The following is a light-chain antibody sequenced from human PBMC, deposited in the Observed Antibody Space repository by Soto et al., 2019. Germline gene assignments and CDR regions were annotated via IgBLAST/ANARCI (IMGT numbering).Light chain of an antibody. V-gene: IGLV2-14*01. Sequence: QSALTQPASVPGTPGQSINISCTGTSSDVGGYNYVSWYQQHPGKAPKLIIFEVSYRPSGISNRFSASKSGDTASLTISGLQADDEADYYCCSYTDSRTHIFGSGTKVTVL. CDR2: EVS. J-gene: IGLJ1*01. CDR3: CSYTDSRTHI. CDR1: SSDVGGYNY.